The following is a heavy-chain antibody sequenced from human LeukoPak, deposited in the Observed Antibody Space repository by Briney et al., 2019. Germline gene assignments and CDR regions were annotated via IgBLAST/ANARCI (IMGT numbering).Heavy chain of an antibody. CDR3: ARHPAPTVVTPPEPDY. V-gene: IGHV4-39*01. Sequence: SETLSLTCTVSGGSISSSSYYWGWIRQPPGKGLEWIGSIYYSGSTYYNPSLKSRVTISVDTSKNQFSLKLSSVTAADTAVYYCARHPAPTVVTPPEPDYWGQGTLVTVSS. D-gene: IGHD4-23*01. CDR2: IYYSGST. J-gene: IGHJ4*02. CDR1: GGSISSSSYY.